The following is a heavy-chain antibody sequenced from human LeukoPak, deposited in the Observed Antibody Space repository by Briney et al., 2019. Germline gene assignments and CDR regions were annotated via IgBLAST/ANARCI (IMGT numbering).Heavy chain of an antibody. D-gene: IGHD5-18*01. J-gene: IGHJ4*02. Sequence: PSETLSLTCAVPDYSISSAYYWGWIRPPPGKGLEWIGSIYHSGSTYYNPSLKSRVTISVDTSKNQFSLKVTSVTAADTAVYYCAGNVDTAMVTFDSWGQGTLVTVSS. V-gene: IGHV4-38-2*01. CDR1: DYSISSAYY. CDR2: IYHSGST. CDR3: AGNVDTAMVTFDS.